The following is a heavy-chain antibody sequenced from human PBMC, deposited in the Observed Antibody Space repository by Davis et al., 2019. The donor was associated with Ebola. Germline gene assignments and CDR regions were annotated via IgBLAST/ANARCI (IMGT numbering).Heavy chain of an antibody. J-gene: IGHJ4*02. CDR3: ARGRGYYDSSGYYYFGY. D-gene: IGHD3-22*01. CDR2: IYYSGST. V-gene: IGHV4-59*11. Sequence: GSLRLSCTVSGGSISRHYWSWIRQPPGKGLEWIGYIYYSGSTNYNPSLKSRVTISVDTSKNQFSLKLSSVTAADTGVYYCARGRGYYDSSGYYYFGYWGQGTLVTVSS. CDR1: GGSISRHY.